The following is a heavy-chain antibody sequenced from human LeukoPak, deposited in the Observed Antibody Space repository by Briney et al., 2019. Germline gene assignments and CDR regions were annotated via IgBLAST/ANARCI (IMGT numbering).Heavy chain of an antibody. D-gene: IGHD3-10*01. J-gene: IGHJ5*02. Sequence: ASETLSLTCAVYGGSFSGYYWSWIRQPPGKGLEWIGEINHSGSTNYNPSLKSRVTISVDTSKNQFSLKLSSVTAADTAVYYCARGYWVRDWFDPWGQGTLVTVSS. CDR2: INHSGST. CDR1: GGSFSGYY. CDR3: ARGYWVRDWFDP. V-gene: IGHV4-34*01.